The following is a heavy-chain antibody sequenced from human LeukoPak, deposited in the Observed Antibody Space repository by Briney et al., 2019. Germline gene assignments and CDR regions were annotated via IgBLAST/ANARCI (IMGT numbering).Heavy chain of an antibody. Sequence: GESLKISCKGSGYSFTSYWIGWVRQMPGKGLEWMGIIYPGDSDTRYSPSLQGQVTISADKSISTAYLQWSSLKASDTAMYYCARLGIAVAGPAPNWFDPWGQGTLVTVSS. J-gene: IGHJ5*02. CDR2: IYPGDSDT. CDR1: GYSFTSYW. V-gene: IGHV5-51*01. D-gene: IGHD6-19*01. CDR3: ARLGIAVAGPAPNWFDP.